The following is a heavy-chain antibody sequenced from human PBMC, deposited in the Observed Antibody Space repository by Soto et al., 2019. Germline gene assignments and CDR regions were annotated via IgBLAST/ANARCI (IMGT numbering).Heavy chain of an antibody. CDR3: ARDLESPADYYYGMDV. Sequence: QVQLVQSGAEVKKPGSSVKVSCKASGGTFSSYAISWVRQAPGQGLEGMGGIIPIFGTANYAQKFQGRVTITADESTSTAYMELSSLRSEDTAVYYCARDLESPADYYYGMDVWGQGTTVTVSS. V-gene: IGHV1-69*12. J-gene: IGHJ6*02. CDR2: IIPIFGTA. CDR1: GGTFSSYA.